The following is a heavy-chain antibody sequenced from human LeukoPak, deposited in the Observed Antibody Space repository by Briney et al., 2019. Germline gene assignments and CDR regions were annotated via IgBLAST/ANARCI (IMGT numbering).Heavy chain of an antibody. CDR2: IWYDGSNR. J-gene: IGHJ3*02. V-gene: IGHV3-33*01. Sequence: GGSLRLSCAASGFTFSDYGMHWVRQAPGRGLEWVAVIWYDGSNRYYADSVKGRFTISRDNSKNTLYLQMNSLRAEDTAVYYCASTNNYGSGSYKAFDIWGQGTMVTVSS. CDR3: ASTNNYGSGSYKAFDI. D-gene: IGHD3-10*01. CDR1: GFTFSDYG.